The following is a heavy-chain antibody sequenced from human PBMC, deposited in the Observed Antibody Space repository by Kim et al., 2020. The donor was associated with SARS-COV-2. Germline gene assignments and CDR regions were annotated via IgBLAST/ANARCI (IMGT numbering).Heavy chain of an antibody. J-gene: IGHJ4*02. V-gene: IGHV3-23*01. D-gene: IGHD3-9*01. CDR1: GFTFSDFA. Sequence: GGSLRLSCVASGFTFSDFAMSWVRQAPGQGLKWVSTITNTGDYTYYADSVKGRFTISRDNSKNTLYLQMSSLRAEDTAIFYCAKSTDDLLTAYSDWGQGTPVTVSS. CDR3: AKSTDDLLTAYSD. CDR2: ITNTGDYT.